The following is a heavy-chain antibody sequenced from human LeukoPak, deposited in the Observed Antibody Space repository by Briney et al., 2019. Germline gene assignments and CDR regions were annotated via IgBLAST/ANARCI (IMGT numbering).Heavy chain of an antibody. CDR2: IYYSGST. D-gene: IGHD6-19*01. J-gene: IGHJ5*02. CDR3: ARAPPGYSSGWYGANWFDP. Sequence: SETLSLTCTVSGGSISSSSYYFGLIRQPPGKGLEWIGCIYYSGSTYYHPSLKRRVTISVDTSKDQFSLKLSSVTAADTAVYYCARAPPGYSSGWYGANWFDPWGQGTLVTVSS. CDR1: GGSISSSSYY. V-gene: IGHV4-39*01.